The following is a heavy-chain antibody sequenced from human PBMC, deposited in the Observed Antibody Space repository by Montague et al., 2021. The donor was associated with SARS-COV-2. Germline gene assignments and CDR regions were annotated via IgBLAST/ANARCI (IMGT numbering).Heavy chain of an antibody. V-gene: IGHV3-74*01. CDR1: GFTFRNYW. CDR2: ISPDGSST. D-gene: IGHD6-13*01. CDR3: ARIKDCSWYGAGDL. Sequence: SLRLSCAASGFTFRNYWMQWVRQAPGKGLVWVARISPDGSSTNYADSXXGRFTISRDNAKSTLNLQMNSLGAEDTALYYCARIKDCSWYGAGDLWGQGTLVTVSS. J-gene: IGHJ4*02.